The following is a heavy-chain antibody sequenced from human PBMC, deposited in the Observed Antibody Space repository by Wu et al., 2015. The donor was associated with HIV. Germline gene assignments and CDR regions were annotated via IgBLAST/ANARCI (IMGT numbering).Heavy chain of an antibody. J-gene: IGHJ3*01. CDR2: IIPSFDIT. CDR1: GGSFSSYA. V-gene: IGHV1-69*05. D-gene: IGHD3-9*01. CDR3: ARRLVLAGSASDL. Sequence: QVQLVQSGAEVKKPGSSVKVSCKASGGSFSSYAISWVRQDPGQGLEWMGRIIPSFDITDSAQKFQGRVTITRDESTSTAYMELKSPTSEDTATYYCARRLVLAGSASDLWGQGTMVTVSS.